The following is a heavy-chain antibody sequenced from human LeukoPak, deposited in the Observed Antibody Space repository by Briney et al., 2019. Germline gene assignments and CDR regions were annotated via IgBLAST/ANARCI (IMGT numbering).Heavy chain of an antibody. Sequence: PGGSLRLSCAASRFTFSSYWMSWVRQAPGKGLEWVANIKQDGSEKYYVDSVKGRFTISRDNAKNSLFLQMNSLRAEDTAVYYCARGYYDISVDPPTIDYWGQGTLVTVSS. J-gene: IGHJ4*02. V-gene: IGHV3-7*01. CDR1: RFTFSSYW. CDR2: IKQDGSEK. D-gene: IGHD3-9*01. CDR3: ARGYYDISVDPPTIDY.